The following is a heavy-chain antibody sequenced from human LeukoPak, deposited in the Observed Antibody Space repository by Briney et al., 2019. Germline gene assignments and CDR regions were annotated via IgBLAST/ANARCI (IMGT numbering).Heavy chain of an antibody. D-gene: IGHD1-7*01. CDR3: AREDDWNYEDY. CDR1: GFTFSTYK. V-gene: IGHV3-7*01. CDR2: IKQDGSEK. Sequence: PGGSLRLSCAASGFTFSTYKMNWVRQAPGKGREWVANIKQDGSEKYYVNSVKGRFTISRDNAKNSLYLQMNSLRAEDTAIYYCAREDDWNYEDYWGQGTLVTVSS. J-gene: IGHJ4*02.